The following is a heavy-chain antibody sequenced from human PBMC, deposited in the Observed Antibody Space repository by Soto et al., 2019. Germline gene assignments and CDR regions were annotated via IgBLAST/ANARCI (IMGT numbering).Heavy chain of an antibody. D-gene: IGHD2-15*01. CDR2: ISSRSDTL. CDR1: GSTFSAYA. V-gene: IGHV3-48*02. Sequence: PGGSLRLSCEGSGSTFSAYAMNWVRQAPGKGLEWVSYISSRSDTLYYADSVKGRFTISRDNAKNSVYLQVNNLRDEDTAVYYCARDWDIVILSVPIPNYNYGMDVWGQGTTVTVSS. CDR3: ARDWDIVILSVPIPNYNYGMDV. J-gene: IGHJ6*02.